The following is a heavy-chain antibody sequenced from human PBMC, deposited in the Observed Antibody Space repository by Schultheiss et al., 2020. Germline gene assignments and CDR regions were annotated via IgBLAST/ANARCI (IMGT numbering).Heavy chain of an antibody. V-gene: IGHV1-8*01. D-gene: IGHD3-22*01. CDR3: ARGVRASGSYSYDSRFFDY. J-gene: IGHJ4*02. CDR2: MNPNSGNT. Sequence: ASVKVSCKASGYTFTSYDINWVRQATGQGLEWMGWMNPNSGNTGYAQKFQGRVTMTTDTSTSTAYMELRSLRSDDTAVYYCARGVRASGSYSYDSRFFDYWGVGTLVTVSS. CDR1: GYTFTSYD.